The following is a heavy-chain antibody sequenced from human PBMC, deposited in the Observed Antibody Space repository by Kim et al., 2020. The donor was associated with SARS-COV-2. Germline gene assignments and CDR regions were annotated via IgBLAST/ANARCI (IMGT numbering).Heavy chain of an antibody. CDR3: ARFPVVSYYYFDY. CDR1: GFTFSDYY. V-gene: IGHV3-11*06. J-gene: IGHJ4*02. Sequence: GGSLRLSCAASGFTFSDYYMSWIRQAPGKGLEWVSYISSSSSYTNYADSVKGRFTISRDNAKNSLYLQMNSLRAEDTAVYYCARFPVVSYYYFDYWGQGTLVTVSS. CDR2: ISSSSSYT. D-gene: IGHD2-15*01.